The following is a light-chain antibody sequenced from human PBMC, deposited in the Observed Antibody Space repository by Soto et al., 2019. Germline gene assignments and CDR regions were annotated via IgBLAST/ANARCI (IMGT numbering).Light chain of an antibody. CDR1: QSISSW. CDR2: DAS. CDR3: QQYNSYSIT. J-gene: IGKJ5*01. Sequence: DIQMTQSPSTLSSSVGDRVTITFPASQSISSWLAWYQQKPGKAPKLLIYDASSLESGVPSRFSGSGSGTEFTLTISSLQPDDFATYYCQQYNSYSITFGQGTRLEIK. V-gene: IGKV1-5*01.